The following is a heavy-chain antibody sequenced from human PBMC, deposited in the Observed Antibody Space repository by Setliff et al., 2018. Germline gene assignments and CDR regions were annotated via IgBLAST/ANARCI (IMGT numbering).Heavy chain of an antibody. J-gene: IGHJ4*02. V-gene: IGHV3-53*01. CDR2: TYSGGET. D-gene: IGHD3-10*01. CDR1: GFIVNNNE. CDR3: RVWLGDLSRDF. Sequence: GGSLRLSCAASGFIVNNNEMSWVRQAPGKGLEWLSVTYSGGETKYADSVNGRFTISRDASENSISLQMNSLRVDDTAVYFCRVWLGDLSRDFWGQGTLVTVSS.